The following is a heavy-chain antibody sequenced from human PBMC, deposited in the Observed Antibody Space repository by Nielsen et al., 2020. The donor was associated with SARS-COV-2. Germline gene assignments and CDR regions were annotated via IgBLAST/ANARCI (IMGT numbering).Heavy chain of an antibody. CDR1: GYTFTSFG. D-gene: IGHD3-3*01. CDR3: ARVPIFGVATIQGMDV. J-gene: IGHJ6*02. V-gene: IGHV1-2*06. Sequence: ASVKVSCKASGYTFTSFGISWVRQAPGQGLEWMGRINPNSGGTNYAQKFQGRVTMTRDTSISTAYMELSRLRSDDTAVYYCARVPIFGVATIQGMDVWGQGTTVTVSS. CDR2: INPNSGGT.